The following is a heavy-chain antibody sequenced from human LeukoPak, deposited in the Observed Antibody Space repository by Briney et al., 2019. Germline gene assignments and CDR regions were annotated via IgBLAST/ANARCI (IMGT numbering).Heavy chain of an antibody. J-gene: IGHJ4*02. CDR3: ARADSSGSDY. V-gene: IGHV4-31*03. Sequence: PSETLSLTCTVSGGSISSGGYYWSWIRQHPGKGLEWIGYIYYSGSTSYNPYLKSRVTISVDTSKNQFSLKLSSVTAADTAVYYCARADSSGSDYWGQGTLVTVSS. CDR1: GGSISSGGYY. CDR2: IYYSGST. D-gene: IGHD6-6*01.